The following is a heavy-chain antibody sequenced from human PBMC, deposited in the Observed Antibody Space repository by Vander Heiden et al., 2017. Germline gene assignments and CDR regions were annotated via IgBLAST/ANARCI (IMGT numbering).Heavy chain of an antibody. D-gene: IGHD4-4*01. J-gene: IGHJ6*02. CDR3: ARDANVYNNRLYYYGMDV. CDR1: GFPFSRFG. CDR2: IWYDGSKK. V-gene: IGHV3-33*01. Sequence: QVQLVESGGGVVQPGGSLSLSCAAAGFPFSRFGMHWVRQAPGKGLEWVAVIWYDGSKKYYADSVKGRFTISRDKSKNTLYLQMNSLRAEDTAVYYCARDANVYNNRLYYYGMDVWGQGTTVTVSS.